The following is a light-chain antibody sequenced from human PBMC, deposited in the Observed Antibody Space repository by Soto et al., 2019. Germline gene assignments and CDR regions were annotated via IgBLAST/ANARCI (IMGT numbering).Light chain of an antibody. CDR2: LNSEGSH. J-gene: IGLJ2*01. V-gene: IGLV4-69*02. Sequence: QPVLTQSPSASASLGASVKLTCTLSSGHSTYDIAWLQQQPEKGPRFLMRLNSEGSHSRGDGIPDRFSGSSSGAERYLIISSLQSEDEADYYCQTWGIEYRVFGGGTQLTVL. CDR3: QTWGIEYRV. CDR1: SGHSTYD.